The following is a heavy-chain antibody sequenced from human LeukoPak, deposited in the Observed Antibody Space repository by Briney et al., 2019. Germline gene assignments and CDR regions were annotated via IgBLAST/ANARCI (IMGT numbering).Heavy chain of an antibody. CDR2: INPNSGGT. CDR1: GYTFTGYY. CDR3: ARAPRWELLDGFDY. Sequence: ASVKVSCKASGYTFTGYYMHWVRQAPGQGLEWMGWINPNSGGTNYAQKFQGRVTMTRDTSISTAYMELSGLRSDDTAMYYCARAPRWELLDGFDYWGQGTLVTVSS. J-gene: IGHJ4*02. D-gene: IGHD1-26*01. V-gene: IGHV1-2*02.